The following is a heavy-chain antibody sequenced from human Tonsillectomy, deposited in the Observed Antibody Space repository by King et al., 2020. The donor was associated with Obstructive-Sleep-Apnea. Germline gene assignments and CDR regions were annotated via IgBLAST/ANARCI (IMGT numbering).Heavy chain of an antibody. D-gene: IGHD4-17*01. CDR2: IYYSGST. Sequence: LQLQESGPGLVKPSETLSLTCTVSDDSISSYYWGWIRQPPGKGLEWVGDIYYSGSTNYSPSLKSRVTMSVDTSKNQFSLKLTSVTVADTAVYYCARHQSTAVTMMYYYYGLDVWGQGTTVTVSS. CDR1: DDSISSYY. J-gene: IGHJ6*02. CDR3: ARHQSTAVTMMYYYYGLDV. V-gene: IGHV4-59*08.